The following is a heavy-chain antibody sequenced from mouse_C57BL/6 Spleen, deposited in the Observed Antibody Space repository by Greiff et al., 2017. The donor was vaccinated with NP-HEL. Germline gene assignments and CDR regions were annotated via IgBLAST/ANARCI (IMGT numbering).Heavy chain of an antibody. Sequence: VQLQQSGAELVKPGASVKLSCKASGYTFTSYWMQWVKQRPGQGLEWIGEIDPSDSYTNYNQKFKGKATLTVDTSSSTAYMQLSSLTSEDSAVYCCVIYYDYDVAYWGQRTLVTVSA. CDR3: VIYYDYDVAY. D-gene: IGHD2-4*01. V-gene: IGHV1-50*01. J-gene: IGHJ3*01. CDR1: GYTFTSYW. CDR2: IDPSDSYT.